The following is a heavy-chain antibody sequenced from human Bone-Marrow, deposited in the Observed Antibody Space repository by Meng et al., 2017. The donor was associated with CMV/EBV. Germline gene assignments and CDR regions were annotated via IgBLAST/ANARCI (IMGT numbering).Heavy chain of an antibody. J-gene: IGHJ5*02. CDR1: GYTFTSYY. V-gene: IGHV1-46*01. D-gene: IGHD3-3*01. CDR3: ARAVWSGYSRNWFDP. CDR2: INPSGGST. Sequence: ASVKVSCKASGYTFTSYYMHWVRQAPGQGLEWMGIINPSGGSTSYAQKFQDRVTLTRDTSTSTVYMELSSLRSEDTAVYYCARAVWSGYSRNWFDPWGQGTLVTVSS.